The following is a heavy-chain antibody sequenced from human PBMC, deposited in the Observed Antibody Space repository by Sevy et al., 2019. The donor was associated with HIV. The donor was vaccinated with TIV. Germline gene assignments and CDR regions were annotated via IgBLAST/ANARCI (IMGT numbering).Heavy chain of an antibody. V-gene: IGHV4-30-4*01. Sequence: SENLSLTCTVSGGSISNSDSYWSWIRQPPGKGLEWIGYIHYSGGTYYNPFLKSRVAMSVDTSERQFSLRLSFLTASDTAIYYCASIRGYSHGPFDYWGQGTTVTVSS. CDR1: GGSISNSDSY. CDR3: ASIRGYSHGPFDY. D-gene: IGHD5-12*01. J-gene: IGHJ4*02. CDR2: IHYSGGT.